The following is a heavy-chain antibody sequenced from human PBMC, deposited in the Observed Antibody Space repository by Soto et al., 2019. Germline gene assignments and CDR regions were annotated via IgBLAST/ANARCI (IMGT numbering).Heavy chain of an antibody. Sequence: PSETLSLTCVVYDGSLTEYHWSWVRQTPGEGLEWIGEVSHHGTSHYNPSLGSRVIMSFDTSKDQFSLTLQSVTAADTGIYYCARGQSAVDVFFPTPVPFDPWCPGTPVTVSS. D-gene: IGHD1-1*01. J-gene: IGHJ5*02. CDR1: DGSLTEYH. V-gene: IGHV4-34*01. CDR2: VSHHGTS. CDR3: ARGQSAVDVFFPTPVPFDP.